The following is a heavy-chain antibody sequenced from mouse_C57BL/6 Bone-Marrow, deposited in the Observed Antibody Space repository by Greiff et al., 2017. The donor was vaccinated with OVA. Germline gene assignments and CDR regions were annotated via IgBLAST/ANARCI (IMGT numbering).Heavy chain of an antibody. Sequence: VKLMESGAELARPGASVKLSCKASGYTFTSYGISWVKQRTGQGLEWIGEIYPRSGNTYYNEKFKGKATLTADKSSSTAYMELRSLTSEDSAVDFCARTGYSNSYDAMDYWGQGTSVTVSS. D-gene: IGHD2-5*01. V-gene: IGHV1-81*01. J-gene: IGHJ4*01. CDR1: GYTFTSYG. CDR3: ARTGYSNSYDAMDY. CDR2: IYPRSGNT.